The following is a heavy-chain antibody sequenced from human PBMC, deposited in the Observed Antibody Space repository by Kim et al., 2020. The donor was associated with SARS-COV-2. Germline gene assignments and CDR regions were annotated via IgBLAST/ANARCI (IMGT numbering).Heavy chain of an antibody. CDR2: ISAYNGNT. CDR1: GYTFTSYG. D-gene: IGHD6-13*01. V-gene: IGHV1-18*04. CDR3: ARETYSSSWDLIYYYYYGMDV. Sequence: ASVKVSCKASGYTFTSYGISWVRQAPGQGLEWMGWISAYNGNTNYAQKLQGRVTMTTDTSTSTAYMELRSLRSDDTAVYYCARETYSSSWDLIYYYYYGMDVWGQGTTVTVSS. J-gene: IGHJ6*02.